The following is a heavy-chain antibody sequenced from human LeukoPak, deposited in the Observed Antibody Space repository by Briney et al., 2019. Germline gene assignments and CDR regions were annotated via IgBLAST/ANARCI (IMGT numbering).Heavy chain of an antibody. J-gene: IGHJ4*02. D-gene: IGHD3-22*01. Sequence: GGSLRLSCAASGFTFSNAWMSWVRQAPGKGLEWVGRIKSKTDGGTTDYAAPVKGRFTISRDDSKNTLYLQMNSLKTEDTAVYYCARDLYYDSSGYQPGYWGQGTLVTVSS. V-gene: IGHV3-15*01. CDR3: ARDLYYDSSGYQPGY. CDR2: IKSKTDGGTT. CDR1: GFTFSNAW.